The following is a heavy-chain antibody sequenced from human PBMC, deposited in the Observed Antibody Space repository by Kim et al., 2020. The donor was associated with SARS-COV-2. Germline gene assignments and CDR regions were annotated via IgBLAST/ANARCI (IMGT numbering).Heavy chain of an antibody. J-gene: IGHJ2*01. Sequence: GGSLRLSCAASGFTFSSYGMHWVRQAPGKGLEWVAVISYDGSNKYYADSVKGRFTISRDKSKNTLYLQMNSLRAEDTAVYYCARSRMVRGEVDLWGRGTLVTVSS. CDR1: GFTFSSYG. CDR2: ISYDGSNK. V-gene: IGHV3-33*05. D-gene: IGHD3-10*01. CDR3: ARSRMVRGEVDL.